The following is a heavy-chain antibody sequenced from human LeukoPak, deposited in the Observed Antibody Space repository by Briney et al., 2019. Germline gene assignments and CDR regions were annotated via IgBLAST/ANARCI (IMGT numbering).Heavy chain of an antibody. J-gene: IGHJ5*02. CDR2: IHYSGST. V-gene: IGHV4-59*01. Sequence: SETLSLTCSVSGGSISRYYWSWIRQPPGKGLEWIGYIHYSGSTNYNPALRSRVTVSVDTSKNQFSLTLTSVTAADTAVYYCVRSVAARLSPNWFDPWGQGTLVTVSS. CDR3: VRSVAARLSPNWFDP. CDR1: GGSISRYY. D-gene: IGHD6-6*01.